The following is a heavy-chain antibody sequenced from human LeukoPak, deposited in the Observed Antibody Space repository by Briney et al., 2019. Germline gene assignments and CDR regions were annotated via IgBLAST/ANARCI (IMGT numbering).Heavy chain of an antibody. D-gene: IGHD1-7*01. J-gene: IGHJ5*02. CDR3: AKEKLELNRENWFDP. CDR2: ISGSGGST. V-gene: IGHV3-23*01. CDR1: GFTVSSNY. Sequence: GGSLRLSCAASGFTVSSNYMSWVRQAPGKGLEWVSVISGSGGSTYYADSVKGRFAISRDNSKNTLYLQMNSLRAEDTAVYYCAKEKLELNRENWFDPWGQGTLVTVSS.